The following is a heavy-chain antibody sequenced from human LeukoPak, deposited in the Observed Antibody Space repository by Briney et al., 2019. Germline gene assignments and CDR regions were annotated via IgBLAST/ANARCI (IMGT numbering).Heavy chain of an antibody. J-gene: IGHJ4*02. CDR2: INHSGST. V-gene: IGHV4-34*01. Sequence: KPSETLSLTCAVYGGSFSGYYWSWIRQPPGKGLEWMGEINHSGSTNYIPSLKSRVTISVDTSKNQFSLKLSSVTAADTAVYYCARGQGTVTTHWGQGTLVTVSS. CDR1: GGSFSGYY. CDR3: ARGQGTVTTH. D-gene: IGHD4-17*01.